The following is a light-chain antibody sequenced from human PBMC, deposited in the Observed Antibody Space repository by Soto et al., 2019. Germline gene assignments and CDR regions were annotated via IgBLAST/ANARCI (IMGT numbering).Light chain of an antibody. CDR2: GNS. CDR1: SSNIGAGYD. J-gene: IGLJ2*01. Sequence: QAVVTQPPSVSGAPGQMVTLSCTGSSSNIGAGYDVHWYQQLPGTAPKLLIYGNSNRPSGVPDRFSGSKSGTSASLAITGLQAEDEADYYCQCYDSSLSGSVVFGGGTKLTVL. CDR3: QCYDSSLSGSVV. V-gene: IGLV1-40*01.